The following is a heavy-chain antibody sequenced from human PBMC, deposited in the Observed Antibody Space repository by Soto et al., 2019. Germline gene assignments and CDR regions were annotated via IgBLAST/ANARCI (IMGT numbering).Heavy chain of an antibody. V-gene: IGHV4-30-4*01. CDR2: IYYSGST. Sequence: SSETLSLTCTVSGGSISSGDYYWSWIRQPPGKGLEWIGYIYYSGSTYYNPSLKSQVTISVDTSKNQFSLKLSSVTAADTAVYYFASSPKHTVKLEAPQNSFDPWGKGTLVTVSS. D-gene: IGHD1-1*01. J-gene: IGHJ5*02. CDR3: ASSPKHTVKLEAPQNSFDP. CDR1: GGSISSGDYY.